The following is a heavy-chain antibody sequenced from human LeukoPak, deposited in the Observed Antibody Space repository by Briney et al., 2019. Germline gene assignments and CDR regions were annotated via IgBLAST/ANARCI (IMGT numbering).Heavy chain of an antibody. V-gene: IGHV4-31*03. D-gene: IGHD3-10*01. CDR3: ASRTPNLGDSGAGSSYYYYYGVDV. Sequence: SETLSPTCTVSGGSVSRGGDYWTWIRQHPGEGLEWIVYMFYSGGTYYNPSLKSRVTMSVDTSKNQFSLTLTSVTAADTAVYYCASRTPNLGDSGAGSSYYYYYGVDVWGQGTSVTVSS. CDR2: MFYSGGT. CDR1: GGSVSRGGDY. J-gene: IGHJ6*02.